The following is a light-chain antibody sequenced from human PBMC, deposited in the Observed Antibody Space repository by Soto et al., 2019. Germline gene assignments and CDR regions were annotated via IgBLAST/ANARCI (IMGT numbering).Light chain of an antibody. CDR3: QQYGSSSKIT. CDR2: SVS. Sequence: EVVLSQSPGTLSLSAGDRATLSCRSIQSVSNDYVAWVQQKPGQTPRLLIYSVSSRATGIPDRFSGSGSGTDFTLTISRLEPEDLVVYYCQQYGSSSKITFGQGTRLEI. V-gene: IGKV3-20*01. J-gene: IGKJ5*01. CDR1: QSVSNDY.